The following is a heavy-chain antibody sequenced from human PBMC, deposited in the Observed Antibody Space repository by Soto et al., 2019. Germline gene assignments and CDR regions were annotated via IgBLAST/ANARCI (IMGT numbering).Heavy chain of an antibody. CDR1: GVSIGSHF. J-gene: IGHJ3*02. CDR3: ARLQYTVVTALDI. V-gene: IGHV4-59*11. CDR2: IYHTVNT. Sequence: AETLSLTCSVSGVSIGSHFWSWVRQAPGKGPELVGYIYHTVNTNYNPALESRATISIDTTKNQLPLQLSSVTAADTAVYYCARLQYTVVTALDIWGQGTMVTVSS. D-gene: IGHD2-15*01.